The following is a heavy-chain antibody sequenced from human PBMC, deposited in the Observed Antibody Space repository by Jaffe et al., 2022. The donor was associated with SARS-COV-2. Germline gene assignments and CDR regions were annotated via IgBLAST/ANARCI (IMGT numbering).Heavy chain of an antibody. Sequence: QVQLQESGPGLVKPSETLSLTCTVSDGSISTYYWSWIRQPPGKGLEWIGYIFHSGSTNYNPSLKSRVTMSVDTSTNQFSLKLTSVTAADTAIYYCARARGEGHYGVLDYWGQGTLVTVS. CDR1: DGSISTYY. CDR3: ARARGEGHYGVLDY. V-gene: IGHV4-59*01. CDR2: IFHSGST. J-gene: IGHJ4*02. D-gene: IGHD4-17*01.